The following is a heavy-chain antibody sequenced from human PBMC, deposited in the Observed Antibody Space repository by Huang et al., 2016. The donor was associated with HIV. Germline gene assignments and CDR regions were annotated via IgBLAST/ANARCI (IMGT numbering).Heavy chain of an antibody. Sequence: QLQLQESGPGLVKPSDTLSRNCTIYGVSMKSRNYYWGLVRQAPGKGLEWIGDIYYSGSSYYIPSLRRRVSLSGDTSKNQVTLMVNAVIAADTAVYYCARRQGSGYYFYFDYWGRGIPVTVSA. D-gene: IGHD3-22*01. V-gene: IGHV4-39*01. CDR2: IYYSGSS. J-gene: IGHJ4*02. CDR3: ARRQGSGYYFYFDY. CDR1: GVSMKSRNYY.